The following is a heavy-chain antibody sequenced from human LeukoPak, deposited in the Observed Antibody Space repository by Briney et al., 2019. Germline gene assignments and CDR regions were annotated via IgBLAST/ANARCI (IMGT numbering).Heavy chain of an antibody. CDR1: GYPFTDFW. Sequence: GESLKIPCKTPGYPFTDFWIAWVPPMPGKDLEYMRIVYPSGSDARYWPAFQGHVTISADNSTDTAYLVWSSLRASDSAIYYCARPHYFRTIADAFDVWGQGTMVTVSS. D-gene: IGHD1-7*01. J-gene: IGHJ3*01. CDR3: ARPHYFRTIADAFDV. V-gene: IGHV5-51*01. CDR2: VYPSGSDA.